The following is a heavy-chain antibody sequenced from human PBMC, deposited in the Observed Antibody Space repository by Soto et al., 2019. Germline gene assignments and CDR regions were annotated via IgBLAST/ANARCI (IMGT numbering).Heavy chain of an antibody. D-gene: IGHD4-17*01. CDR1: GFTFSSYA. CDR2: ISSSSSHI. J-gene: IGHJ5*02. CDR3: ARDASGTMTMVTTRPDL. V-gene: IGHV3-21*01. Sequence: VQLVESGGGVVQPGRSLRLSCAASGFTFSSYAMHWVRQAPGKGLEWVSSISSSSSHIYYADSVKGRFTISRDNAKNSLSLQMNSLRAEDTAVYYCARDASGTMTMVTTRPDLWGQGTLVTVSS.